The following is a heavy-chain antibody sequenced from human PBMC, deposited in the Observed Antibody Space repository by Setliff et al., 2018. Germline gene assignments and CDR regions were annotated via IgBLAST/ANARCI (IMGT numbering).Heavy chain of an antibody. J-gene: IGHJ4*02. D-gene: IGHD3-16*01. Sequence: PGGSLRLSCAASRFTFSSYEMNWVRQAPGKGLEWVSYISTSGNTIYYAHSVKGRFTISRDNAKNSLYLQMNSLRADDTAVYYCARDGGEYWGQGTLVTVSS. CDR1: RFTFSSYE. V-gene: IGHV3-48*03. CDR3: ARDGGEY. CDR2: ISTSGNTI.